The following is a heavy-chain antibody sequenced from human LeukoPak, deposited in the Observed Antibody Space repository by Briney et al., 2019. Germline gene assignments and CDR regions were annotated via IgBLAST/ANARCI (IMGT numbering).Heavy chain of an antibody. CDR3: ARDRMVRGVPSAMGY. Sequence: PGGSLRLSCAASGFTFSSYAMSWVRQAPGKGLEWVSAISGSGGSTYYADSVKGRFTISRDNSKNTLYLQMNSLRAEDTAVYYCARDRMVRGVPSAMGYWGQGTLVTVSS. V-gene: IGHV3-23*01. CDR2: ISGSGGST. D-gene: IGHD3-10*01. J-gene: IGHJ4*02. CDR1: GFTFSSYA.